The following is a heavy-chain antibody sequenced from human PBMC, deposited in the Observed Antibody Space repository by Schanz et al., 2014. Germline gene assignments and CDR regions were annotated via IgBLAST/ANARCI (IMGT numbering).Heavy chain of an antibody. Sequence: QVQLLQSGAEVKKPGASVKVSCKASGYTFTGYYMHWVRQAPGQGLEWMGRINPNTGGTNFAQKFQGRVTMTRDTSITTAYMALSGLTSDDTAVYYCAREKGHGYSGLSWGQGTLLAVSS. V-gene: IGHV1-2*06. CDR1: GYTFTGYY. CDR3: AREKGHGYSGLS. CDR2: INPNTGGT. D-gene: IGHD5-12*01. J-gene: IGHJ5*02.